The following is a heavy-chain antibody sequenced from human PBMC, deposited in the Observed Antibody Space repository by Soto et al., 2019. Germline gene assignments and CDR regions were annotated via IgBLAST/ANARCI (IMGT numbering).Heavy chain of an antibody. CDR1: GGTFSSYT. CDR3: SRGVASLVDS. J-gene: IGHJ4*02. CDR2: IVPITGMT. Sequence: QVQLVQSGAEVKKPGSSVRVSCTPSGGTFSSYTISWVRQATGQGLEWMGRIVPITGMTRHAQKFQGRLTITAVTSTTTAYLGLSSLTSEDSAVYFCSRGVASLVDSWGQGTQVTVSS. V-gene: IGHV1-69*02. D-gene: IGHD2-15*01.